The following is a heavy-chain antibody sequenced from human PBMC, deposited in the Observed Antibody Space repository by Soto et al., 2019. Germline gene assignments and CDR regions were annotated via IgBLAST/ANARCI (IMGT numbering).Heavy chain of an antibody. CDR2: IDWDDDK. V-gene: IGHV2-70*01. CDR3: ARLYYYDSSGFPPYYYYGMDV. D-gene: IGHD3-22*01. J-gene: IGHJ6*02. CDR1: GFSLSTSGMC. Sequence: SGPTLVNPTQTLTLTCTFSGFSLSTSGMCVSWIRQPPGKALEWLALIDWDDDKYYSTSLKTRLTISKDTSKNQVVLTMTNMDPVDTATYYCARLYYYDSSGFPPYYYYGMDVWGQGTKVTVSS.